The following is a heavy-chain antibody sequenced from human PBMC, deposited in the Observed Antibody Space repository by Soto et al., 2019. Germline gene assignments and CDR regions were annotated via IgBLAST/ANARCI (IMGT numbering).Heavy chain of an antibody. Sequence: SVKVSCKTSGFMFTSSAVQWVRQARGQRLEWIGWLVVGSGNTHYAQHFQERVTLTRDMSTGTAYMELGSLRSEDTAVYYCARGLLLRLPYYFDYWGQGTLVTVSS. CDR2: LVVGSGNT. CDR3: ARGLLLRLPYYFDY. CDR1: GFMFTSSA. V-gene: IGHV1-58*01. D-gene: IGHD5-12*01. J-gene: IGHJ4*02.